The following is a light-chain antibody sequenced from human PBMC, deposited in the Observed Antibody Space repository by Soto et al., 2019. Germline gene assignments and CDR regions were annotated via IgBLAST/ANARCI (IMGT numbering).Light chain of an antibody. CDR3: RQYDDLPPT. CDR1: QSITSY. J-gene: IGKJ5*01. V-gene: IGKV1-33*01. Sequence: IKMTQSPCSLSASVGDRVTLTGMASQSITSYLNWYQQKPGKAPTLLIYDASNLETGVPSRFSGSGSGTDFTFTISSLQPEDIAAYYCRQYDDLPPTFGQGTRLEIK. CDR2: DAS.